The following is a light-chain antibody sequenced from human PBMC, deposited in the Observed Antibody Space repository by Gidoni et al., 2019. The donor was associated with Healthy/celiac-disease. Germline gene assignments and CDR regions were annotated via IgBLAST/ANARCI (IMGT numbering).Light chain of an antibody. V-gene: IGKV3-20*01. J-gene: IGKJ1*01. CDR2: GAS. CDR1: QSVSSSY. CDR3: QQYGSSPRT. Sequence: EIVLTQSPGTLSLSPGERATLSCRASQSVSSSYLAWYQQKPGQAPRLPIYGASSRATGIPDRFSGSGSGTDFTLPIRRLEPEDFAVYYCQQYGSSPRTFGQGTKVEIK.